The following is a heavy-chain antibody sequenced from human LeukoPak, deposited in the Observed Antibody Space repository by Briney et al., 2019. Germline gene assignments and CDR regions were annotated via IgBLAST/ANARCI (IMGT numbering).Heavy chain of an antibody. D-gene: IGHD6-19*01. V-gene: IGHV3-43D*03. J-gene: IGHJ4*02. CDR2: ICWDGGST. Sequence: GGPLRLSCAASGFTFDDYAMHWVRQAPGKGLEWVSLICWDGGSTYYADSVKGRFTISRDNSKNTLYLQMNSLRAEDTAVYYCARGVRIAVAGNIDYWGQGTLVTVSS. CDR3: ARGVRIAVAGNIDY. CDR1: GFTFDDYA.